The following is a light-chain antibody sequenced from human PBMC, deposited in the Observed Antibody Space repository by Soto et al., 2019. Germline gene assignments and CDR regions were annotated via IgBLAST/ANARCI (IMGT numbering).Light chain of an antibody. J-gene: IGKJ1*01. V-gene: IGKV1-5*03. CDR3: QHYNSYSWA. CDR2: KAS. Sequence: DIQMTQSPSTLSGSVGDRVTITCRASQTISSWLAWYQQKPGKAPKLLIYKASTLKSGVPSRFSGSGSGTEFTLTISSLQPDDFATYYCQHYNSYSWAFGQGTKVDLK. CDR1: QTISSW.